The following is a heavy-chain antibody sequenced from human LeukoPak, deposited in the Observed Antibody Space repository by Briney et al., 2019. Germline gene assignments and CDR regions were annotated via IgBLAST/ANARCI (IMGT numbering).Heavy chain of an antibody. Sequence: GGSLRLSCAASGFTFSGYAMSWVRQAPGKGLEWVSAISGSGGSTYYADSVKGRFTISRDNSKNTLYLQMNSLRAEDTAVYYCAKDTTISPLQYYMDVWGKGTTVTVSS. D-gene: IGHD1-1*01. V-gene: IGHV3-23*01. CDR2: ISGSGGST. J-gene: IGHJ6*03. CDR1: GFTFSGYA. CDR3: AKDTTISPLQYYMDV.